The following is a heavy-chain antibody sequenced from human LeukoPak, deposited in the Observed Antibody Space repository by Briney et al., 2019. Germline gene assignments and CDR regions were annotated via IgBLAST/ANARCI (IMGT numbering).Heavy chain of an antibody. J-gene: IGHJ3*02. CDR3: AGIAARQRAFDI. V-gene: IGHV3-21*01. Sequence: TGGSLRLSCAASGFTFSSYSMNWVRQAPGKGLEWVSSISSSSSYIYYADSVKGRFTISRDNAKNSLYLQMNSLRAEDTAVYYCAGIAARQRAFDIWGQGTMVTVSS. CDR2: ISSSSSYI. CDR1: GFTFSSYS. D-gene: IGHD6-6*01.